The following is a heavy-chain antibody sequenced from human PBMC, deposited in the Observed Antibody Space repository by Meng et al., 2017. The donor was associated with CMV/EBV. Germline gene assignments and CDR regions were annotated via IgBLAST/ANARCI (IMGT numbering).Heavy chain of an antibody. D-gene: IGHD2-15*01. CDR2: IYPGDSDT. V-gene: IGHV5-51*01. CDR1: GYSFTSYW. Sequence: GESLKISCKGSGYSFTSYWIGWVRQMPGKGLEWMGIIYPGDSDTRYSPSFQGRVTISADKSISTAYLQWSSLKASDTAMYYCARHLGPMCSGGSCNSLPSYYGMDVWGQGTTVTVSS. J-gene: IGHJ6*02. CDR3: ARHLGPMCSGGSCNSLPSYYGMDV.